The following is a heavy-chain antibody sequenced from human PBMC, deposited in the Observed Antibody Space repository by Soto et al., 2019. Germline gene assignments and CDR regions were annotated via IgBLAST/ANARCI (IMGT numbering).Heavy chain of an antibody. J-gene: IGHJ6*02. V-gene: IGHV3-15*07. Sequence: EVQLVESGGGLVTPGGSLTLSFAASGFSFSPAWMNWVRPAPGKGLEWVGLIKSKGGGGTADYAAPVKGRFIISRDDSKNTIYLQMNSLKPEDTALYYCIWQQDFYYGRAVWGQGTTVTVSS. D-gene: IGHD6-13*01. CDR1: GFSFSPAW. CDR2: IKSKGGGGTA. CDR3: IWQQDFYYGRAV.